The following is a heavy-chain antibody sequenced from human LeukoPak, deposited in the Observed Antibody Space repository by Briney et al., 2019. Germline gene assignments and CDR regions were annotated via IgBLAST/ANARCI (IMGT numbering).Heavy chain of an antibody. CDR3: ATAVEVVATPAFDY. CDR2: FDPEDGET. CDR1: GYTLTELS. D-gene: IGHD3-22*01. Sequence: ASVKVSCKVSGYTLTELSMHWVRQAPGKGLEWMGGFDPEDGETIYAQKFQGRVTMTEDTSTDTAYMELSSLRSEDTAVSYCATAVEVVATPAFDYWGQGTLVTVSS. J-gene: IGHJ4*02. V-gene: IGHV1-24*01.